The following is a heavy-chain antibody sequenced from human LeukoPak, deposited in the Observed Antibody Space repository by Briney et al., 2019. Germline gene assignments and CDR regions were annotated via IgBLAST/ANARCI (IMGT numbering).Heavy chain of an antibody. J-gene: IGHJ6*02. D-gene: IGHD5-18*01. V-gene: IGHV5-51*01. CDR1: GYSFTSYW. Sequence: ESLKISCKGSGYSFTSYWIGWVRQTAGKGLEWMGIIYPGDSDTRYSPSFQGQVTISADKSISTAYLQWSSLKASDTAMYYCASSGYSYGPGFYYGMDVWGQGTTVTVSS. CDR2: IYPGDSDT. CDR3: ASSGYSYGPGFYYGMDV.